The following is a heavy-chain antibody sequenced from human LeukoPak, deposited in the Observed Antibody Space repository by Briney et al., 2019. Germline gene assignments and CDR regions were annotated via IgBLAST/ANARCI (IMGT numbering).Heavy chain of an antibody. V-gene: IGHV4-34*01. Sequence: SETLSLTCAVYGGSFSGYYWSWIRQPPGKGLEWIGEINHSGSTNYNPSLKSRVTISVDTSKNQFSLKLSSVTAADTAVYYCARDTELRYFDWWGGGNDAFDIWGQGTMVTVSS. CDR2: INHSGST. D-gene: IGHD3-9*01. CDR3: ARDTELRYFDWWGGGNDAFDI. CDR1: GGSFSGYY. J-gene: IGHJ3*02.